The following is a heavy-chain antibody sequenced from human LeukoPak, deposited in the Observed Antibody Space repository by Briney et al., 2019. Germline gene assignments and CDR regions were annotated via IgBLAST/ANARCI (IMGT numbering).Heavy chain of an antibody. CDR1: GFTFSTYG. V-gene: IGHV3-33*06. J-gene: IGHJ4*02. CDR3: AKVVQLGGYYFDY. Sequence: PGGSLRLSCAASGFTFSTYGMHWVRQAPGKGLEWVAVIWYGGSNTYYADSVKGRFTISRDNSKNTLYLQMNSLRAEDTAVYYCAKVVQLGGYYFDYWGQGTLVTVSS. CDR2: IWYGGSNT. D-gene: IGHD3-16*01.